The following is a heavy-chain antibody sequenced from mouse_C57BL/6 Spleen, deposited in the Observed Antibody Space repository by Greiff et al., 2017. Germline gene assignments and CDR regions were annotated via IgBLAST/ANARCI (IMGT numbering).Heavy chain of an antibody. CDR1: GYTFTSYW. Sequence: QVQLQQPGAELVKPGASVKLSCKASGYTFTSYWMHWVKQRPGQGLEWIGMIHPNSGSTNYNEKFKSKATLTVDKSSSTAYMQLSSLTSEDSAFYYCARWGDYDYAMDYWGQGTSVTVSS. D-gene: IGHD2-4*01. CDR2: IHPNSGST. J-gene: IGHJ4*01. CDR3: ARWGDYDYAMDY. V-gene: IGHV1-64*01.